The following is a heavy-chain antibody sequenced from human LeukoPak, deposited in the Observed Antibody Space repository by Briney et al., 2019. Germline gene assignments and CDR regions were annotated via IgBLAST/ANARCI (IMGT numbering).Heavy chain of an antibody. CDR2: INHSGRT. D-gene: IGHD3-10*01. J-gene: IGHJ5*02. CDR1: GGSFSGYY. Sequence: PSETLSLTCAVYGGSFSGYYWSWVRQPPGKGLEWVGEINHSGRTNYNPSLKSRVTISVDTSKNQFSLKLSSVTAADTAVYYCARDGSGSYSRRLRYNWFDPWGQGTLVTVSS. CDR3: ARDGSGSYSRRLRYNWFDP. V-gene: IGHV4-34*01.